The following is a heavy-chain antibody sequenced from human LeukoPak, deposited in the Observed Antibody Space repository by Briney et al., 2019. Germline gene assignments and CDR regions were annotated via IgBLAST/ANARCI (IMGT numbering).Heavy chain of an antibody. V-gene: IGHV3-21*01. J-gene: IGHJ3*02. CDR2: ISSSSSYI. CDR1: GFTFSSYA. CDR3: ARETHEVYYDSSGYYPNDAFDI. D-gene: IGHD3-22*01. Sequence: GGSLRLSCAASGFTFSSYAMSWVRQAPGKGLEWVSSISSSSSYIYYADSVKGRFTISRDNAKNSLYLQMNSLRAEDTAVYYCARETHEVYYDSSGYYPNDAFDIWGQGTMVTVSS.